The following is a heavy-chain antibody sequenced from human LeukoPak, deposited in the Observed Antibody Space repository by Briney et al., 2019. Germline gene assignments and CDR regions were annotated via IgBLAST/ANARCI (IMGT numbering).Heavy chain of an antibody. V-gene: IGHV3-15*07. J-gene: IGHJ6*03. D-gene: IGHD1-14*01. CDR3: AREVPGTITYYMDV. CDR1: GFTFTNAW. Sequence: GGSLRLSCAASGFTFTNAWMYWVRQAPGKGLEWVGRIKSKTDGGTSDYAAPATGRFTISRDDSKSTLYLEMNSLRAEDTAVYYCAREVPGTITYYMDVWGKGTTVTVSS. CDR2: IKSKTDGGTS.